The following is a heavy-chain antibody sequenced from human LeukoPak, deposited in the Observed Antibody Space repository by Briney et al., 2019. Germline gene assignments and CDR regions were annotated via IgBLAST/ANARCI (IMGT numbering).Heavy chain of an antibody. Sequence: GASVKVSCKASGYTFSGYYIHWVRQAPGQGLEWMGWINPNSGGPNYAQKFQGRVTMTRDTSISTAYMELLSLRPDDTAVYYCARLDYGNGDYWGQGTLVTVSS. CDR3: ARLDYGNGDY. V-gene: IGHV1-2*02. CDR1: GYTFSGYY. J-gene: IGHJ4*02. CDR2: INPNSGGP. D-gene: IGHD4/OR15-4a*01.